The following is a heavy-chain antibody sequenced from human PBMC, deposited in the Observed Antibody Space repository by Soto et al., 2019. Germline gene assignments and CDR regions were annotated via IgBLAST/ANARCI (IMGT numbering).Heavy chain of an antibody. CDR3: ARAAVAFDAFDL. J-gene: IGHJ3*01. CDR1: GDSVSTNSAT. D-gene: IGHD2-15*01. CDR2: TYLRSKWYN. V-gene: IGHV6-1*01. Sequence: QIQLQQSGPGLVKPSQTLSLTCVISGDSVSTNSATWNLIRQSPSRGLEWLGRTYLRSKWYNEYAVSVKSGIAIRPHTSKNLFPLHLSSVTPEDTAVYFCARAAVAFDAFDLWGQGTVVTVSS.